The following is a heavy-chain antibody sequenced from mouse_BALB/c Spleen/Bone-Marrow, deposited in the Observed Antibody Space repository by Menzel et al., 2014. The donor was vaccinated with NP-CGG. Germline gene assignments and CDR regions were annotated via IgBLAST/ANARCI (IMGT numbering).Heavy chain of an antibody. CDR1: GFTFSSYT. J-gene: IGHJ4*01. V-gene: IGHV5-12-2*01. D-gene: IGHD1-1*01. CDR3: ARHGYYGSRAMDY. Sequence: EVKLMESGGGLVQPGGSLKLSCAASGFTFSSYTMSWVRQTPEKRLEWVAYISNGGGSTYYPGTVKGRFTISRDNAKNTLYLQMSSLKSEDTAIYYCARHGYYGSRAMDYWGQGTSVTVSS. CDR2: ISNGGGST.